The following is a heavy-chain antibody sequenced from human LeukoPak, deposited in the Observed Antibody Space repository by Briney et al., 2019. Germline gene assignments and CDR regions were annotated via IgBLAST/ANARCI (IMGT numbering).Heavy chain of an antibody. D-gene: IGHD4-17*01. Sequence: GGSLRLSCAASEFTFSIYAMSWVRQAPGKGLEWVSSISGSGDNTYYADSVKDRFSISRDNSKTTVSLQMNSLRAEDTAVYYCAKGRGTAVTSAANYWGQGTLVTVSS. V-gene: IGHV3-23*01. CDR1: EFTFSIYA. J-gene: IGHJ4*02. CDR3: AKGRGTAVTSAANY. CDR2: ISGSGDNT.